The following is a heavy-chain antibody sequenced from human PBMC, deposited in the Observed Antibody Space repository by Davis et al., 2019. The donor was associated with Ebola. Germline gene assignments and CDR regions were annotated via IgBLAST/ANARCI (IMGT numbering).Heavy chain of an antibody. D-gene: IGHD4-11*01. V-gene: IGHV5-51*01. Sequence: GESLKISCQGSGYDFANYWIGWVRQMPGKGLEWMGLIYPGDFDSRYRPSFQGQVTISVDKSISAAYLQWSSLKASDTAMYFCARRGNFSNEYFDYWGQGTLVTVSS. CDR3: ARRGNFSNEYFDY. CDR2: IYPGDFDS. CDR1: GYDFANYW. J-gene: IGHJ4*02.